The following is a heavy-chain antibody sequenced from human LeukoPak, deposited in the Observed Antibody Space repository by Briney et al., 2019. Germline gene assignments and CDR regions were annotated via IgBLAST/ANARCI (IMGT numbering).Heavy chain of an antibody. Sequence: GGSLRLSCAASGFTFSNYWVHWVRQAPGKGLVWVSRINRDGSTTKYADSVKGRFTVSRDNAKNTLNLQMNSLRAEDTAVYYCAKYDSGSQPGLVDYWGQGTLVTVSS. J-gene: IGHJ4*02. V-gene: IGHV3-74*03. D-gene: IGHD3-10*01. CDR2: INRDGSTT. CDR3: AKYDSGSQPGLVDY. CDR1: GFTFSNYW.